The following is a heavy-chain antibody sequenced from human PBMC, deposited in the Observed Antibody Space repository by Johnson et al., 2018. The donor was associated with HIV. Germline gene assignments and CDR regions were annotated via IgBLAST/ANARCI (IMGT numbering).Heavy chain of an antibody. J-gene: IGHJ3*02. CDR1: GFIFSDYY. CDR2: ISTITNTV. V-gene: IGHV3-11*04. Sequence: QVQLVESGGGLVQPGGSLRLSCAASGFIFSDYYMTWFRQAPGKGLEWVSYISTITNTVFYAGSVKGRFTISRDNAKNSLYLQMNSLRAEDTAVYYCARSRGPMRKDAFDIWGRGTKVTVSS. D-gene: IGHD3-10*01. CDR3: ARSRGPMRKDAFDI.